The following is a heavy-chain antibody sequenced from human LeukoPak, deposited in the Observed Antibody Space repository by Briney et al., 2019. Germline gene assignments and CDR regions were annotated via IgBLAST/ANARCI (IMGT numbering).Heavy chain of an antibody. CDR3: ARNLGYCSGEKCYYFDP. D-gene: IGHD2-15*01. CDR2: ITNTGNTI. J-gene: IGHJ5*02. CDR1: GFTFSDYY. V-gene: IGHV3-11*04. Sequence: GGSLRLSCAASGFTFSDYYMSWIRQAPGKGLEWISYITNTGNTIYYADSVKGRFTISRDNAKNSLYLQMNSLRVEDTAVYYCARNLGYCSGEKCYYFDPWGQGILVTVSS.